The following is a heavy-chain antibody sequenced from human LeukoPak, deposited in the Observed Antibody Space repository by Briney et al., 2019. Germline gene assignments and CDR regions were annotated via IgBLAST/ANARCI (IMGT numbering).Heavy chain of an antibody. Sequence: VGSLRLSCAASAFTFSSYAMSWVRQAPGKGLGWVSAISGSGGSTYYADSVKGRFTISRDNSKNTPYLQMNSLRAEDTGVYYCAKWLVRGNYFDYWGQGTLVTVSS. J-gene: IGHJ4*02. CDR2: ISGSGGST. V-gene: IGHV3-23*01. D-gene: IGHD6-19*01. CDR1: AFTFSSYA. CDR3: AKWLVRGNYFDY.